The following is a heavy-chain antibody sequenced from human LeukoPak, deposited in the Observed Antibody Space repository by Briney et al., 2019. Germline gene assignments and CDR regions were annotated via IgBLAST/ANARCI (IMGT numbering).Heavy chain of an antibody. V-gene: IGHV3-21*04. CDR1: GFTFSSYS. J-gene: IGHJ4*02. CDR3: ARDENQPYYFDY. D-gene: IGHD2-2*01. Sequence: GGSLRLSCAASGFTFSSYSMNWVRQAPGKGLEWVSSISSSSSYIYYADSVKGRFTISRDNAKNSLYLQMNSLRAEDTAVYYCARDENQPYYFDYWGQGTLVTVSS. CDR2: ISSSSSYI.